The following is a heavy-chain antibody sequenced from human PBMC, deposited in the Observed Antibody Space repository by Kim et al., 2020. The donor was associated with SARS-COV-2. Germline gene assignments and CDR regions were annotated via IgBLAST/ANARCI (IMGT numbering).Heavy chain of an antibody. CDR1: GFTFGDYA. CDR2: ISWNSGTI. D-gene: IGHD6-13*01. V-gene: IGHV3-9*01. J-gene: IGHJ4*02. Sequence: GGSLRRSCAASGFTFGDYAMHWVRQAPGKGLEWVSGISWNSGTIGYADSVKGRFTISRDNAKNSLYLQMNSLRAEDTALYYCAKDIGQLVLYYFDYWGQGTLVTVSS. CDR3: AKDIGQLVLYYFDY.